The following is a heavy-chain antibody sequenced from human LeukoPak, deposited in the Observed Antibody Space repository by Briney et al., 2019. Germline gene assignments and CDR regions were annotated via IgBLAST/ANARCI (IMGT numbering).Heavy chain of an antibody. V-gene: IGHV4-31*03. D-gene: IGHD3-10*01. J-gene: IGHJ5*02. CDR2: IYYSGST. Sequence: PSETLSLTCTVFGGSISSGGYYWSWIRQHPGKGLEWIGYIYYSGSTYYNPSLKSRVTISVDTSKNQFSLKLSSVTAADTAVYYCARGLAIRGVSRFDPWGQGTLVTVSS. CDR1: GGSISSGGYY. CDR3: ARGLAIRGVSRFDP.